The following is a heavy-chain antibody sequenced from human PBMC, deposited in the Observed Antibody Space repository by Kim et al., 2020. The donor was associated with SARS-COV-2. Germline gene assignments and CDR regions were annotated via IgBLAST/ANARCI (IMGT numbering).Heavy chain of an antibody. CDR2: SNPDGSST. J-gene: IGHJ6*02. Sequence: GGSLRLSCAASGFTFSGYGMHWVRQAPGKGLVWVSRSNPDGSSTFYADSVKGRFTISRDNAKNTLYLQMNSLRAEDTAVNYCARGAYYGMDVWDQGTTVTVSS. CDR3: ARGAYYGMDV. V-gene: IGHV3-74*01. CDR1: GFTFSGYG.